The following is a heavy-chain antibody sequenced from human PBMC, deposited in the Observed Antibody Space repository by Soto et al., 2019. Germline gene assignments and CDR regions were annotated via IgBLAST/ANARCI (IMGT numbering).Heavy chain of an antibody. CDR2: IYYSGST. CDR1: GGSISGGDYY. J-gene: IGHJ5*02. V-gene: IGHV4-30-4*01. CDR3: ARARGSASNWFDP. D-gene: IGHD3-10*01. Sequence: SETLSLTCTVSGGSISGGDYYWSWIRQPPGKGLEWIGYIYYSGSTYYNPSLKSRVTISVDTSKNQFSLKLSSVTAADTAVYYCARARGSASNWFDPWGQGTLVTVSS.